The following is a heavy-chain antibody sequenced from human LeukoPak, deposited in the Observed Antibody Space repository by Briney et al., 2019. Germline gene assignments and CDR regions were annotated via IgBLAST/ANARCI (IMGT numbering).Heavy chain of an antibody. Sequence: SETLSLTCTVSGGSISSYYWSWIRQPAGKGPEWIGRIYTSGSTNYNPSLKSRVTMSIDTSNNQFFLKLNSVTAADTAVYHCARDALTGSPNWFDPWGQGILVTVSS. CDR2: IYTSGST. V-gene: IGHV4-4*07. CDR3: ARDALTGSPNWFDP. CDR1: GGSISSYY. D-gene: IGHD3-9*01. J-gene: IGHJ5*02.